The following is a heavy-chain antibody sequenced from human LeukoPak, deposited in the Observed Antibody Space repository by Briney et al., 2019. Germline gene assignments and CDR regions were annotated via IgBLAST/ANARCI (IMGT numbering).Heavy chain of an antibody. CDR3: ATRSPHSGYDSFDY. J-gene: IGHJ4*02. V-gene: IGHV1-8*01. CDR2: MNPNSGNT. D-gene: IGHD5-12*01. Sequence: ASVKVSCKASGYTFTSYDINWVRQATGQGLEWMGWMNPNSGNTGYAQKFQGRVTMTRNTSISTAYMELSSLRSEDTAVYYCATRSPHSGYDSFDYWGQGTLVTVSS. CDR1: GYTFTSYD.